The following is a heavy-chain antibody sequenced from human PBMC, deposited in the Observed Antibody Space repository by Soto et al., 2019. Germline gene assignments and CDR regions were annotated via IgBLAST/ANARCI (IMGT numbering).Heavy chain of an antibody. CDR2: ISGSGGST. D-gene: IGHD2-15*01. CDR3: AKVVERVGGGGGVVAAPPDAFDI. Sequence: PGGSLRLSCAASGFTFSSYAMSWVRQAPGKGLEWVSAISGSGGSTYYADSVKGRFTISRDNSKNTLYLQMNSLRAEDTAVYYWAKVVERVGGGGGVVAAPPDAFDIWGQGTMVTVSS. CDR1: GFTFSSYA. V-gene: IGHV3-23*01. J-gene: IGHJ3*02.